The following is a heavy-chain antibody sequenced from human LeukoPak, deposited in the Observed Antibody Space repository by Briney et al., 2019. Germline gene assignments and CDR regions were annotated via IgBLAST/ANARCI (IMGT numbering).Heavy chain of an antibody. CDR1: GGTFSSYA. CDR3: ASAQEKWSGDNYFDY. CDR2: IIPIFGTA. D-gene: IGHD3-10*01. Sequence: ASVKVSCKASGGTFSSYAISWVRQAPGQGLEWMGGIIPIFGTANYAQKFQGRVTITTDESTSTAYMELSSLRSEDTAVYYCASAQEKWSGDNYFDYWGQGTLVTVSS. J-gene: IGHJ4*02. V-gene: IGHV1-69*05.